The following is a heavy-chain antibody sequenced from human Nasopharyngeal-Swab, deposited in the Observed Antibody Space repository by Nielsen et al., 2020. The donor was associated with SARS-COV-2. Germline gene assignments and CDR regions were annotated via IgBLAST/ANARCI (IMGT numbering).Heavy chain of an antibody. CDR2: ISPDGSTT. Sequence: GESLKISCAASGFTFSSYWMHWVRQAPGKGLVWVSRISPDGSTTGYADSVKGRFPISRDNAKSTLYLQINSLSADDTSVYYCTRDFDAATGYWGQGTLVTVSS. J-gene: IGHJ4*02. V-gene: IGHV3-74*01. CDR1: GFTFSSYW. CDR3: TRDFDAATGY. D-gene: IGHD5-18*01.